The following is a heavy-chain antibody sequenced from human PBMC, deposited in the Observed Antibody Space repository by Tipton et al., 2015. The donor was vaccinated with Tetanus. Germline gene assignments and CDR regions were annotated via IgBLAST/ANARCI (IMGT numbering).Heavy chain of an antibody. CDR3: VKAYYYDSSGPFDY. V-gene: IGHV3-64D*08. CDR1: GFTFSSYA. J-gene: IGHJ4*02. D-gene: IGHD3-22*01. Sequence: SLRLSCPASGFTFSSYAMHWVRQAPGKGLEYVSAISSNGGSTYYADSVKGRFTISRDNSKNTLYLQMSSLRAEDTAVYYCVKAYYYDSSGPFDYWGQGTLVTVSS. CDR2: ISSNGGST.